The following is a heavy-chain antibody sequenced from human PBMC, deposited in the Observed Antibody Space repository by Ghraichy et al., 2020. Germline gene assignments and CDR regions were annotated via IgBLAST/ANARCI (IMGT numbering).Heavy chain of an antibody. D-gene: IGHD6-13*01. CDR2: IRSKANSYAT. J-gene: IGHJ4*02. CDR1: GFTFSGSA. CDR3: TRHQDPIAAAGTPDY. Sequence: LSLTCAASGFTFSGSAMHWVRQASGKGLEWVGRIRSKANSYATAYAASVKGRFTISRDDSKNTAYLQMNSLKTEDTAVYYCTRHQDPIAAAGTPDYWGQGTLVTVSS. V-gene: IGHV3-73*01.